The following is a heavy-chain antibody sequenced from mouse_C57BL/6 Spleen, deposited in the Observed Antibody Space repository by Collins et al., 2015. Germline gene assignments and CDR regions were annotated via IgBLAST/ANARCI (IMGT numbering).Heavy chain of an antibody. CDR3: ARGGSTVANGMDY. CDR1: GYTLTSFW. V-gene: IGHV1-64*01. D-gene: IGHD1-1*01. Sequence: VKPGASVKLSCKASGYTLTSFWMHWVKQRPGQGLEWIGMIHPNSGSSNYNEKFKSKATLTVAKSSSTAHMQLSSLTSEDSAVYYCARGGSTVANGMDYWGQGTSVTVSS. J-gene: IGHJ4*01. CDR2: IHPNSGSS.